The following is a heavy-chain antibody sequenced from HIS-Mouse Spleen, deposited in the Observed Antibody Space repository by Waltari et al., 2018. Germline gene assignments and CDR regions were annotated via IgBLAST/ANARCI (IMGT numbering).Heavy chain of an antibody. Sequence: QLQLQESGPGLVKPSETLSLTCPVSGGSLRSRSYYWGWIRQPPGKGLEWIGSIYYSGSTYYNPSLKSRVTISVDTSKNQFSLKLSSVTAADTAVYYCAREIPYSSSWYDWYFDLWGQGTMVTVSA. CDR1: GGSLRSRSYY. D-gene: IGHD6-13*01. CDR3: AREIPYSSSWYDWYFDL. CDR2: IYYSGST. J-gene: IGHJ3*01. V-gene: IGHV4-39*07.